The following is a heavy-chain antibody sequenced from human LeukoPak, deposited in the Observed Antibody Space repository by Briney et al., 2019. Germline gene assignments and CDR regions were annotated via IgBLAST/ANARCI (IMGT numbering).Heavy chain of an antibody. CDR2: IRYDGSNK. Sequence: GGSLRLSCAASGFTFSGYGMHWVRQAPGKGLEWVAFIRYDGSNKYYADSVKGRFTISRDNSKNTLYLQMNSLRAEDTAVHYCAKDCTRYFGWFYSGGTTYYFDYWGQGTLVTVSS. CDR3: AKDCTRYFGWFYSGGTTYYFDY. V-gene: IGHV3-30*02. D-gene: IGHD3-9*01. J-gene: IGHJ4*02. CDR1: GFTFSGYG.